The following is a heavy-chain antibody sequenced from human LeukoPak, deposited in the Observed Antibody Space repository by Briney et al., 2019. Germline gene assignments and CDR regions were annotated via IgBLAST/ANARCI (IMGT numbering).Heavy chain of an antibody. CDR2: IYTSGST. D-gene: IGHD5-24*01. CDR3: AREKRRNGYNYLDY. J-gene: IGHJ4*02. Sequence: PSQTLSLTCNVSGGSISSGSYYWSWLRQPAGKGLEWIGRIYTSGSTNYNPSLKSRVTTSVDTSKNQFSLKLSSVTAADTAVYYCAREKRRNGYNYLDYWGQGTLVTVSS. V-gene: IGHV4-61*02. CDR1: GGSISSGSYY.